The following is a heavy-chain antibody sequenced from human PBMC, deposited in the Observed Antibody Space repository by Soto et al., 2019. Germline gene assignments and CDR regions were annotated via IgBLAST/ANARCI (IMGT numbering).Heavy chain of an antibody. D-gene: IGHD2-21*01. V-gene: IGHV3-11*06. CDR2: ISSSGSYA. J-gene: IGHJ4*02. Sequence: PGGSLRLSCAASGFTFNNYYMNWIRQAPGKGLEWVSFISSSGSYAKYADSVKGRFTISKDNAKKSLYLQMNRLRAEDTALYYCARYSSLDVRPLDHWGQGTLVTVSS. CDR3: ARYSSLDVRPLDH. CDR1: GFTFNNYY.